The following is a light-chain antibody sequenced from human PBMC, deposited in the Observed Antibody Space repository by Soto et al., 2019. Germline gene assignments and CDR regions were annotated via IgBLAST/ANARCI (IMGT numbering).Light chain of an antibody. CDR3: QKYNSAPRGT. CDR1: QGISNY. Sequence: DIQMTQSPSSLSASVGDRVTITCRASQGISNYLAWYQQKPGKVPKLLIYAASTLQSGVPSRFSGSGSGTDFTLTISSLQPEDVATYCCQKYNSAPRGTFGQGTRLEIK. CDR2: AAS. J-gene: IGKJ5*01. V-gene: IGKV1-27*01.